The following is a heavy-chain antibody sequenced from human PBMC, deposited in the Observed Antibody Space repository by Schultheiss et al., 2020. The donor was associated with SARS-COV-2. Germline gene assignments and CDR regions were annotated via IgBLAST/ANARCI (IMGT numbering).Heavy chain of an antibody. CDR1: GGSFSGYY. Sequence: SETLSLTCAVYGGSFSGYYWSWIRQPPGKGLEWIGEINHSGSTNYNPSLKSLVTISVDTSKNQFSLKLSSVTAADTAVYYCARGDGYRAFDIWGQGTMVTVSS. CDR2: INHSGST. D-gene: IGHD5-24*01. V-gene: IGHV4-34*09. J-gene: IGHJ3*02. CDR3: ARGDGYRAFDI.